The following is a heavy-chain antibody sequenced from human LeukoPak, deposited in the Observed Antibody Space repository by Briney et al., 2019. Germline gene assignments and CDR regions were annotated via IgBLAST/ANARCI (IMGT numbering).Heavy chain of an antibody. CDR2: INAGNGNT. CDR1: GYTFTSYA. D-gene: IGHD6-19*01. Sequence: ASVKVSCKASGYTFTSYAMHWVRQAPGQRLEWMGWINAGNGNTKYSQKFQGRVTITRDTSESTAYMELSSLRSEDTAVYYCARDIEAVAGTDDPYYYYGMDVWGQGTTVTVSS. V-gene: IGHV1-3*01. J-gene: IGHJ6*02. CDR3: ARDIEAVAGTDDPYYYYGMDV.